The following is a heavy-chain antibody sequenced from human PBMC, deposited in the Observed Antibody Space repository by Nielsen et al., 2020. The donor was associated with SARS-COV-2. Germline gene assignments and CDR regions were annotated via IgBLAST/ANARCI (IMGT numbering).Heavy chain of an antibody. CDR3: AKDSGSGMDY. J-gene: IGHJ4*02. D-gene: IGHD6-19*01. CDR2: ISWNSGSI. Sequence: GGSLRLSCAASGFTFDDYAMHWVRQAPGKGLEWVSGISWNSGSIGYADSVKGRFTISRDNAKNSLYLQMNSLRAEDTASYYCAKDSGSGMDYWGQGTLVTVSS. V-gene: IGHV3-9*01. CDR1: GFTFDDYA.